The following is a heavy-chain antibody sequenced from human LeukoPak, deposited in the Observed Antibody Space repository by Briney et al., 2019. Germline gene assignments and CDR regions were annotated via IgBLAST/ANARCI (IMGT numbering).Heavy chain of an antibody. CDR3: ARDAPDSIAAAGTEYYYYYYMDV. CDR2: IIPIFGTA. V-gene: IGHV1-69*06. CDR1: GGTFSSYA. J-gene: IGHJ6*03. Sequence: ASVKVSCKASGGTFSSYATSWVRQAPGQGLEWMGRIIPIFGTANYAQKFQGRVTITADKSTSTAYMELSSLRSEDTAVYYCARDAPDSIAAAGTEYYYYYYMDVWGKGTTVTVSS. D-gene: IGHD6-13*01.